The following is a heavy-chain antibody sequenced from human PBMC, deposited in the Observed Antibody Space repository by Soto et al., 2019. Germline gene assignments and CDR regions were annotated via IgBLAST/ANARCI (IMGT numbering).Heavy chain of an antibody. Sequence: EASVKVSCKASGGTFSSYAISWVRQAPGQGLEWMGGIIPIFGTANYAQRFQGRVTITADESTSTAYMELSSLRSEDTAVYYCASERAEMATIGGMDVWGQGTTVTVSS. D-gene: IGHD5-12*01. CDR1: GGTFSSYA. CDR2: IIPIFGTA. CDR3: ASERAEMATIGGMDV. V-gene: IGHV1-69*13. J-gene: IGHJ6*02.